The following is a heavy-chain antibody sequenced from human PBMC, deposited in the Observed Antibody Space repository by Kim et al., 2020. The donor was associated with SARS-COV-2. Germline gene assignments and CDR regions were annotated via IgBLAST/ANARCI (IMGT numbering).Heavy chain of an antibody. CDR1: GGSISSSSYY. V-gene: IGHV4-39*01. CDR2: IYYSGST. D-gene: IGHD2-15*01. Sequence: SETLSLTCTVSGGSISSSSYYWGWIRQPPGKGLEWIGSIYYSGSTYYNPSLKSRVTISVDTSKNQFSLKLSSVTAADTAVYYCAIRWDIVVVVGAFDIWGQGTMVTVSS. J-gene: IGHJ3*02. CDR3: AIRWDIVVVVGAFDI.